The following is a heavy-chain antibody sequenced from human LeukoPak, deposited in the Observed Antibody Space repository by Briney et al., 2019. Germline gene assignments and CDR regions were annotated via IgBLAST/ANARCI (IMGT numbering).Heavy chain of an antibody. D-gene: IGHD2-15*01. CDR2: ISSSSSYI. J-gene: IGHJ4*02. Sequence: GGSLRLSCAASGFTFSSYSMNWVRQAPGKGLEWVSSISSSSSYIYYADSVRGRFTIPRDNAKNSLYLQMNSLRAEDTAVYYCARRGYCSGGSCRYYFDYWGQGTLVTVSS. V-gene: IGHV3-21*01. CDR1: GFTFSSYS. CDR3: ARRGYCSGGSCRYYFDY.